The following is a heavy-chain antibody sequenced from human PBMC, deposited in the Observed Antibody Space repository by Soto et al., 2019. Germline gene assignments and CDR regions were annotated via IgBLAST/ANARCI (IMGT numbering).Heavy chain of an antibody. CDR2: IVVGSGNT. CDR3: AADRGMVRGVILYYYGMDV. Sequence: EASVKVSCKASGFTFTSSAVQWVRQARGQRLEWIGWIVVGSGNTNYAQKFQERVTITRDMSTSTAYMELSSLRSEDTAVYYCAADRGMVRGVILYYYGMDVWGQGTMVTV. D-gene: IGHD3-10*01. V-gene: IGHV1-58*01. CDR1: GFTFTSSA. J-gene: IGHJ6*02.